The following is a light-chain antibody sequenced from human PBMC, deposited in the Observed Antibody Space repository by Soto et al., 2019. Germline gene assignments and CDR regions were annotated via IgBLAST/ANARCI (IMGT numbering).Light chain of an antibody. CDR3: QQYGSSPPT. Sequence: EIVLTHSPGTLSLSPGERATLSCRASQSVSSSSLAWYQQNPGQAPRLLIYGASSRATGIPDRFSGSGSGTVFTLTISRLEPEDCAVYYWQQYGSSPPTFGQGTKVEIK. J-gene: IGKJ1*01. CDR2: GAS. CDR1: QSVSSSS. V-gene: IGKV3-20*01.